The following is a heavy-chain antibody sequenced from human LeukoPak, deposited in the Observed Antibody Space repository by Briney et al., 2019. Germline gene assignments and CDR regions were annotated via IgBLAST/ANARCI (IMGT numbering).Heavy chain of an antibody. Sequence: GGSLRLSCAASGFTFSSYWMSWVRQAPGKGLEWVANIKQDGSEKYYVDSVKGRFTISRDNAKNSLYLQMNSLRAEDTAVYYCARDRGWELPIDWFDPWGQGTLVTVSS. J-gene: IGHJ5*02. V-gene: IGHV3-7*01. CDR2: IKQDGSEK. CDR1: GFTFSSYW. CDR3: ARDRGWELPIDWFDP. D-gene: IGHD1-26*01.